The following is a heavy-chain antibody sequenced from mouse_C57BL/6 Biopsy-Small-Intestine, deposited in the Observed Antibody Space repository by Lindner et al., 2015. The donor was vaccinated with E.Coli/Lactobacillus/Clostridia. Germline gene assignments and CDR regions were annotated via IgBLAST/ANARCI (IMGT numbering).Heavy chain of an antibody. Sequence: VQLQESGAELVRPGTSVKMSCKASGYTFTNYWIGWTKQRPGHGLEWIGDIYPGGGYTNYNEKFKGKATLTADKSSSTAYMQFSSLTSEDSAIYYCARSSYGKYYSDYWGQGTTLRVSS. CDR2: IYPGGGYT. CDR1: GYTFTNYW. D-gene: IGHD2-10*01. CDR3: ARSSYGKYYSDY. V-gene: IGHV1-63*01. J-gene: IGHJ2*01.